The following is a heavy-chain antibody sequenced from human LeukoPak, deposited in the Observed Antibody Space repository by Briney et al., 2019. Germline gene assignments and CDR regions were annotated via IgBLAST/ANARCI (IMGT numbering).Heavy chain of an antibody. CDR3: ARDSDIVTGSKSHFDY. D-gene: IGHD3-9*01. CDR1: GFTFSSYS. Sequence: KSGGSLRLSCAASGFTFSSYSMNWVRQAPGKGLEWVSSISTSSSYIYYTDSVKGRFTISRDNAKNSLYLQMNSLRAEDTAVYYCARDSDIVTGSKSHFDYWGQGTLVTVSS. J-gene: IGHJ4*02. V-gene: IGHV3-21*01. CDR2: ISTSSSYI.